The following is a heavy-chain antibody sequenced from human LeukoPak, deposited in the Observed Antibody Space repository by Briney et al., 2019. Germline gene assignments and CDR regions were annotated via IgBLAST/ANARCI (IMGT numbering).Heavy chain of an antibody. V-gene: IGHV4-59*08. CDR3: ARWYSSGWAFDY. J-gene: IGHJ4*02. D-gene: IGHD6-19*01. CDR2: IHYSGNT. Sequence: SETLSLTCTVSGGTISNYYWNWIRQPPGKGLEWVGYIHYSGNTKYSSSLKSRATTSVDTSKNQFSLKLSSVTAADTAVYYCARWYSSGWAFDYWGQGTLVTVSP. CDR1: GGTISNYY.